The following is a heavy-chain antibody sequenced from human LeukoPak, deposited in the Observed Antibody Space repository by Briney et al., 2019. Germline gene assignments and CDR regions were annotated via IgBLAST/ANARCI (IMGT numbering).Heavy chain of an antibody. J-gene: IGHJ4*02. V-gene: IGHV3-74*01. CDR3: ATSLYSGTKLDY. CDR2: INSDATST. Sequence: GGSLRLSCAASGFTYSNYWMHWVRQTPGKGLVWVSRINSDATSTSYADSVKGRFTISRDRAKNTLYLQMNGLSADDTAVYYCATSLYSGTKLDYWGQGTLVTVSS. D-gene: IGHD1-26*01. CDR1: GFTYSNYW.